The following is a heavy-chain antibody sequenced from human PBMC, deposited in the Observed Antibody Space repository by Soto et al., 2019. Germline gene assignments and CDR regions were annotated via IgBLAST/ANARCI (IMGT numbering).Heavy chain of an antibody. V-gene: IGHV3-30*18. CDR1: GFTFNNYG. J-gene: IGHJ4*02. CDR2: ISFDGDNK. Sequence: PGGSLRLSCATSGFTFNNYGMHWVRQAPGKGLEWVAVISFDGDNKYYADSVKGRFTISRDNSKNTLYLQMNSLRAEDTAVYYCAKVQAAYSSSWYNFDYWGQGTLVTVSS. CDR3: AKVQAAYSSSWYNFDY. D-gene: IGHD6-13*01.